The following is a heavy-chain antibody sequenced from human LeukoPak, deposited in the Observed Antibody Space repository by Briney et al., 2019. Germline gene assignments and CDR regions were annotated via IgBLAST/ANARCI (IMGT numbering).Heavy chain of an antibody. Sequence: SETLSLTCAVYGGSFSGYYWSWIRQPPGKGLEWIGEINHSGSTNYNPSLKSRVTISVDTSKNQFSLKLSFVTAADTAVYYCARPLGYCSSTSCYPSDAFDIWGQGTMVTVSS. J-gene: IGHJ3*02. CDR1: GGSFSGYY. CDR2: INHSGST. CDR3: ARPLGYCSSTSCYPSDAFDI. V-gene: IGHV4-34*01. D-gene: IGHD2-2*01.